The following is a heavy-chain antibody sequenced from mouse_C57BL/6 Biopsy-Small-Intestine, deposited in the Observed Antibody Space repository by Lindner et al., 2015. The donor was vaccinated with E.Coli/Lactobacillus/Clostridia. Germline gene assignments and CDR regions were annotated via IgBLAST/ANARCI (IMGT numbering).Heavy chain of an antibody. CDR1: GYTFTSYT. V-gene: IGHV1-4*01. Sequence: VQLHESGAELARPGASVKMSCKASGYTFTSYTMHWVKQRPGQGLEWIGYINPSSGYTKYNQKFKDKATLTADKSSSTAYMQLSSLTSEDSAVYYCARGGYDGSGFDYWGQGTTLTVSS. CDR2: INPSSGYT. CDR3: ARGGYDGSGFDY. J-gene: IGHJ2*01. D-gene: IGHD2-2*01.